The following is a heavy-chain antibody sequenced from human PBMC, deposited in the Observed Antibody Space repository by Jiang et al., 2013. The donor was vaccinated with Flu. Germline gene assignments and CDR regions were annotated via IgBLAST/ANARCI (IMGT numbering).Heavy chain of an antibody. Sequence: SGAEVKKPGASVKVSCKASGYTFTSYAFSWVRQAPGQGLEWMGWISAYNGDTYYVEKFQGRLTMTRDTSTNTAYMELRSLRADDTAVYYCARDRGKYSFIDYWGQGTPITVSS. CDR1: GYTFTSYA. V-gene: IGHV1-18*01. D-gene: IGHD1-26*01. J-gene: IGHJ4*02. CDR3: ARDRGKYSFIDY. CDR2: ISAYNGDT.